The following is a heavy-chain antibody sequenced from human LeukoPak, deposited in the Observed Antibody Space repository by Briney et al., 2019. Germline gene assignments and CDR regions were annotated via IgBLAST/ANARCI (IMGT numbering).Heavy chain of an antibody. CDR1: GGSISSYY. V-gene: IGHV4-4*07. J-gene: IGHJ6*03. CDR3: ARTVRDIVVVPAARELIYYYYMDV. CDR2: IYTSGST. D-gene: IGHD2-2*01. Sequence: PSETLSLTCTVSGGSISSYYWSWIRQPAGKGLEWIGSIYTSGSTNYNPSLKSRVTMSVDTSKNQFSLKLSSVTAADTAVYYCARTVRDIVVVPAARELIYYYYMDVWGKGTTVTVSS.